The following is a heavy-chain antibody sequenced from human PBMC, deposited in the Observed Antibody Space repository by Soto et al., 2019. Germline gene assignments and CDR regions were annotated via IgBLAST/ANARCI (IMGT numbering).Heavy chain of an antibody. CDR3: ATSTWFDP. J-gene: IGHJ5*02. Sequence: QLQLQESGPGLVKPSETLSLTCTVSGGSISSRGYYWGWIRQSPGKGLEWIGTIYYSGSTYYNPPLKSRVTISVDTSKNQSARKPSSVTAADTAVYYCATSTWFDPWGQGTLVTVSS. CDR2: IYYSGST. V-gene: IGHV4-39*01. CDR1: GGSISSRGYY. D-gene: IGHD2-2*01.